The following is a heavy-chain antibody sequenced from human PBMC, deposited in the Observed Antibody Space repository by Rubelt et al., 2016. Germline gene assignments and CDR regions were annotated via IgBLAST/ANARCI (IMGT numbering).Heavy chain of an antibody. D-gene: IGHD3-22*01. CDR1: GGSTTNYY. Sequence: QLQLQESGPGLVKPSETLSLTCTVSGGSTTNYYWSWIRQPPGKGLEWIGYFFYTGSSSYTPSLRHRAPISVDTSKNQVFRNLTSVTAADTAVFYCARSSYSDTNGYYWTAFDIWGHGTMVTVSS. V-gene: IGHV4-59*01. J-gene: IGHJ3*02. CDR2: FFYTGSS. CDR3: ARSSYSDTNGYYWTAFDI.